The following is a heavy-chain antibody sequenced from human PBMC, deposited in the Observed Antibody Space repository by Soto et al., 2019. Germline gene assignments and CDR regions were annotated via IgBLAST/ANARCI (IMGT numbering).Heavy chain of an antibody. CDR3: ARTRFLDVYYYYYGMDV. D-gene: IGHD3-3*01. J-gene: IGHJ6*02. V-gene: IGHV1-18*01. Sequence: EASVKVSCKASGYTFTSYGISWVRQAPGQGLEWMGWISAYNGNTNYAQKLQGRVTMTTDTSTSTAYMELRSLRSDDTAVYYCARTRFLDVYYYYYGMDVWGQGTTVTVSS. CDR1: GYTFTSYG. CDR2: ISAYNGNT.